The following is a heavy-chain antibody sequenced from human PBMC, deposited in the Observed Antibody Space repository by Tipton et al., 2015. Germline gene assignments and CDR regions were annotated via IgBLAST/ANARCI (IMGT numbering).Heavy chain of an antibody. J-gene: IGHJ6*02. CDR3: ARVEAASLYFHYYYGMDV. V-gene: IGHV3-33*01. D-gene: IGHD2-15*01. CDR1: GFTFSNYG. Sequence: SLRLSCAASGFTFSNYGMHWVRQAPGKGLEWVAVIWYDGSHKYYADSVKGRFTISRDSAKNSLYLQMNSLRAEDTAVYYCARVEAASLYFHYYYGMDVWGQGTTVTVSS. CDR2: IWYDGSHK.